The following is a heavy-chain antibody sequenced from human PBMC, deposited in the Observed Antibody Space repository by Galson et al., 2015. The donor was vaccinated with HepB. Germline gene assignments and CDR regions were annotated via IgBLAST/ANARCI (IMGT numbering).Heavy chain of an antibody. V-gene: IGHV3-53*01. J-gene: IGHJ3*02. D-gene: IGHD3-10*01. Sequence: SLRLSCAASGFIVSSNYMSWVRQAPGKGLEWVSVIYSGGSTYYADSVKGRFTISRDNSKNTLYLQMNSLRAEDTAVYYCARGAVGVIIGPDASDIWVQGTMVTASS. CDR1: GFIVSSNY. CDR3: ARGAVGVIIGPDASDI. CDR2: IYSGGST.